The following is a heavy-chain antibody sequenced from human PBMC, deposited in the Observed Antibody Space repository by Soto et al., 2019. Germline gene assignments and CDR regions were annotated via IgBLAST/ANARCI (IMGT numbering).Heavy chain of an antibody. V-gene: IGHV4-34*01. CDR2: INHTGST. J-gene: IGHJ3*01. CDR1: AGSFNGYY. Sequence: LQQWGAGLLKPSEPLSLTCGVYAGSFNGYYWTWIRQPPGKGLEWIVEINHTGSTNQNPSLKSRVTLAVDTSKKQFSLKLSSVTAADTAVYYCARGDTVTGMNVFDFWGQGTMVTVSS. CDR3: ARGDTVTGMNVFDF. D-gene: IGHD2-21*02.